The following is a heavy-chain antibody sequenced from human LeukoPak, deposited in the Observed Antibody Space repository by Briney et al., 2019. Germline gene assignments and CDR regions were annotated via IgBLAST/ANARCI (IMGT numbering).Heavy chain of an antibody. CDR2: INPNSGGT. V-gene: IGHV1-2*02. Sequence: ASVKVSCKASGYTFTGYYMHWVRQAPGQGLEWMGWINPNSGGTNYAQKFQGRVTMTRDTSISTAYMELSRLRSDDTAVYYCAREGGDILTGYYVDYWGQGTLVTVSS. CDR1: GYTFTGYY. D-gene: IGHD3-9*01. J-gene: IGHJ4*02. CDR3: AREGGDILTGYYVDY.